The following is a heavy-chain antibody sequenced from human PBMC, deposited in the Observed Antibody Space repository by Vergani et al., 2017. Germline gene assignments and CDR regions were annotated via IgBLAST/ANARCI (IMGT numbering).Heavy chain of an antibody. D-gene: IGHD3-10*01. CDR2: IFSNDEK. J-gene: IGHJ6*02. CDR3: ARGQFTMVRGSNYYYYYGMDV. CDR1: GFSLSNARMG. V-gene: IGHV2-26*01. Sequence: QVTLKESGPVLVKPTETLTLTCTVSGFSLSNARMGVSWIRQPPGKALEWLAHIFSNDEKSYSTSLKSRLTISKDTSKSQVVLTMTNMDPVDTATYYCARGQFTMVRGSNYYYYYGMDVWGQGTTVTVSS.